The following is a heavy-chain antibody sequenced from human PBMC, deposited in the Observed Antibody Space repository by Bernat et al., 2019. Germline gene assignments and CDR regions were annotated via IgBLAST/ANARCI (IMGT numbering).Heavy chain of an antibody. Sequence: QVQLVGSGGGVGKPGGSLRLACASSGFTFRAYYLSLIRRAPGKWREWVSYISSTGSYTHSADSVKVRFTISRDNVKSSLSLQMNRLRAEDTAVYYCARGTREVDYWGQGTLVSVSS. D-gene: IGHD2-8*01. V-gene: IGHV3-11*06. CDR2: ISSTGSYT. CDR1: GFTFRAYY. CDR3: ARGTREVDY. J-gene: IGHJ4*02.